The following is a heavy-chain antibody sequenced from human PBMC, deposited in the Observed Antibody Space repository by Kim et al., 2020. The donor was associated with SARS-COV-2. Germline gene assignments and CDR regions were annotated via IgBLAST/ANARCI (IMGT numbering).Heavy chain of an antibody. CDR1: GFTFSSYG. Sequence: GGSLRLSCAASGFTFSSYGMHWVRQAPGKGLEWVAVISYDGSNKYYADSVKGRFTISRDNSKNTLYLQMNSLRAEDTAVYYCVIGGPYSSSSEAFDYWGQGTLVTVSS. CDR3: VIGGPYSSSSEAFDY. V-gene: IGHV3-30*03. J-gene: IGHJ4*02. CDR2: ISYDGSNK. D-gene: IGHD6-6*01.